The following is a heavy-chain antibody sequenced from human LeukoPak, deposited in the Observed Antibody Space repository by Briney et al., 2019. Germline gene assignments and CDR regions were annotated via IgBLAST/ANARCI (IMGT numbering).Heavy chain of an antibody. CDR2: ISYDGDNK. Sequence: GGSLRLSCAASGFTFSSYGMHWVRQAPGKGLEWVAVISYDGDNKYYADSVKGRFTISRDNSKNTLYLQMNRLRAEDTAVYYCARADRGGGYFDYWGQGTLVTVSS. CDR3: ARADRGGGYFDY. J-gene: IGHJ4*02. CDR1: GFTFSSYG. V-gene: IGHV3-30*03. D-gene: IGHD3-10*01.